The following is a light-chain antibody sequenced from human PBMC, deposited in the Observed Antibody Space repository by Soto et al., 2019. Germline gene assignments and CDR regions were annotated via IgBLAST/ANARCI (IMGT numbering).Light chain of an antibody. Sequence: EIVMTQCPATLSVSPGERATLSCRASQSVSSNLAWYQQKPGQAPRLLIYGASTRATGIPARCSGSGSGTEFTLTISSLQSEDFAVYYCQQYNNWPQTFGQGTKVEIK. CDR1: QSVSSN. CDR3: QQYNNWPQT. V-gene: IGKV3-15*01. J-gene: IGKJ1*01. CDR2: GAS.